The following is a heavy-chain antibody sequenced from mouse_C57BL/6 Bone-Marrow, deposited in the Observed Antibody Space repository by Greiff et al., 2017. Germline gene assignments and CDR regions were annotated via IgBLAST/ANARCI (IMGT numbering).Heavy chain of an antibody. CDR3: APLRGDWYFDV. D-gene: IGHD2-4*01. CDR2: IDPSDSYT. V-gene: IGHV1-69*01. CDR1: GYTFTSYW. J-gene: IGHJ1*03. Sequence: VQLQQSGAELVMPGASVKLSCKASGYTFTSYWMHWVKQRPGQGLEWIGEIDPSDSYTNYNQKFKGKSTLTVDKSSSTAYMQLSSLTSEDSAVXYCAPLRGDWYFDVWGTGTTVTVSS.